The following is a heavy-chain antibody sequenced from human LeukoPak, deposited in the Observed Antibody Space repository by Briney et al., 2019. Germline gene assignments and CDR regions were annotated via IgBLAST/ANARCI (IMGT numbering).Heavy chain of an antibody. D-gene: IGHD5-12*01. Sequence: ASETLSLTCTVSGGSISSYYWSWIRQPAGKGLEWIGRIYTSGSTNYNPSLKSRVTISVDTSKNQFSLKLSSVTAADTAVYYCAKRGYSGYDFDYWGQGTLVTVSS. J-gene: IGHJ4*02. V-gene: IGHV4-4*07. CDR3: AKRGYSGYDFDY. CDR2: IYTSGST. CDR1: GGSISSYY.